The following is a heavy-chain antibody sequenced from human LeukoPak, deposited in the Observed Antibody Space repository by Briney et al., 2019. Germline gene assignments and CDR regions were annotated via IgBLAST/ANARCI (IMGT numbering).Heavy chain of an antibody. CDR1: GGSISSSSYY. J-gene: IGHJ4*02. D-gene: IGHD6-19*01. Sequence: PSETLSLTCTVSGGSISSSSYYWGWIPQPPGKGLEWLGSIYYSGSTYSNPSLKSRVTISVDTSKNQFSLELSSVTAADTAVYYCAREVAGSTYDYWGQGTLVTVSS. V-gene: IGHV4-39*07. CDR3: AREVAGSTYDY. CDR2: IYYSGST.